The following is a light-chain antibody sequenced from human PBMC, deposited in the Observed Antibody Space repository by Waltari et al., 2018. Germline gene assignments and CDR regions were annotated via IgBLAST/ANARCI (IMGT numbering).Light chain of an antibody. CDR3: QTDNSYPVA. CDR2: ADS. Sequence: DIQMTQSPSTLSASVGDRVTITCRASQSISTWVAWYQHKPGKAPKPLIYADSNLESGVPSRFGGRGYGTEFTPTTSSFQPGDFAIYYCQTDNSYPVAFVEGTKLDIK. CDR1: QSISTW. J-gene: IGKJ2*01. V-gene: IGKV1-5*03.